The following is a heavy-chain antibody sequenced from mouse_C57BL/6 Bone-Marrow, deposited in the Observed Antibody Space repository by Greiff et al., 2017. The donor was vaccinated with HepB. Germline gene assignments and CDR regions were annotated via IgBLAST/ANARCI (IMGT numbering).Heavy chain of an antibody. CDR3: ARQGVTREDWYFDV. CDR1: GFTFSDYY. D-gene: IGHD2-2*01. CDR2: ISNGGGST. Sequence: EVKVVESGGGLVQPGGSLKLSCAASGFTFSDYYMYWVRQTPEKRLEWVAYISNGGGSTYYPDTVKGRFTISRDNAKNTLYLQMSRLKSEDTAMYYCARQGVTREDWYFDVWGTGTTVTVSS. V-gene: IGHV5-12*01. J-gene: IGHJ1*03.